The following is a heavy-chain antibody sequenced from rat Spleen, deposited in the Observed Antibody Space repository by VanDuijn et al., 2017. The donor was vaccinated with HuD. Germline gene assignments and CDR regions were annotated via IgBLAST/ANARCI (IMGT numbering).Heavy chain of an antibody. CDR2: ISYDGSTP. Sequence: EVQLVESGGGLVQPGRSLKLSCAASGFTFSRFTLSWVRQAPTKGLKWVASISYDGSTPYYRDSVKGRFTISRDNAKSTLYLQMDSLRSEDTATYYCTRGYYFDYWGQGVMVTVSS. CDR1: GFTFSRFT. J-gene: IGHJ2*01. CDR3: TRGYYFDY. V-gene: IGHV5-7*01.